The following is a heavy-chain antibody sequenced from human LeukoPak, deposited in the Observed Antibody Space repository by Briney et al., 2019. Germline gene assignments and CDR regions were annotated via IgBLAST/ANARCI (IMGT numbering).Heavy chain of an antibody. Sequence: GGSLRLSCAASGFTFSSYAMSWVRQAPGKGLEWVSAISGSGGSTYYADSVKGRFTISRDNSKNTLYLQMNSLRAEDTAVYYCARSHDYGDTHFDYWGQGTLVTVSS. CDR3: ARSHDYGDTHFDY. J-gene: IGHJ4*02. D-gene: IGHD4-17*01. V-gene: IGHV3-23*01. CDR1: GFTFSSYA. CDR2: ISGSGGST.